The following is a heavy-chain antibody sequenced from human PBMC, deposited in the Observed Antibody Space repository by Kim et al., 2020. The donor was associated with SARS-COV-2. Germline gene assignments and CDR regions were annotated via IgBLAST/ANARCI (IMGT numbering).Heavy chain of an antibody. Sequence: SETLSLTCAVYGGSFSGYYWSWIRQPPGKGLEWIGEINHSGSTNYNPSLKSRVTISVDTSKNQFSLKLSSVTAADTAVYYCARGNYGGYFDYWGQGTLVT. CDR3: ARGNYGGYFDY. D-gene: IGHD4-17*01. CDR2: INHSGST. J-gene: IGHJ4*02. V-gene: IGHV4-34*01. CDR1: GGSFSGYY.